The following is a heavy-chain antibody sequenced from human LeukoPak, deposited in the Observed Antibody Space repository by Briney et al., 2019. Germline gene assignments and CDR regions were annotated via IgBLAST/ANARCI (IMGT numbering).Heavy chain of an antibody. CDR1: RLLFKDSE. CDR3: ARDRDCSSTSCFNAFDI. CDR2: ISYDGSEK. D-gene: IGHD2-2*01. Sequence: GGPQRLFCAACRLLFKDSEMLGLRQATGKALEWVTLISYDGSEKYYADSGKGRFTISRDKSKNTLYLQMNSLRAEDTAVYYCARDRDCSSTSCFNAFDIWGEGTVVTVSS. V-gene: IGHV3-30*01. J-gene: IGHJ3*02.